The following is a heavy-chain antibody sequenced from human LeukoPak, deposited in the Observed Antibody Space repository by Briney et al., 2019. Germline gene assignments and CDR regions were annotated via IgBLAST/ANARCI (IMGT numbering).Heavy chain of an antibody. D-gene: IGHD5-18*01. CDR2: ISYDGSNK. CDR1: GFTFSTYG. CDR3: AKDREIKGIQQWSVDY. Sequence: GGSLRLSCAASGFTFSTYGMHWVRQAPGKGLQWVAVISYDGSNKYCADSVQGRFTISRDNSKNTLYLQVNSLRSDDTAVYYCAKDREIKGIQQWSVDYWGQGTLVTVSS. V-gene: IGHV3-30*18. J-gene: IGHJ4*02.